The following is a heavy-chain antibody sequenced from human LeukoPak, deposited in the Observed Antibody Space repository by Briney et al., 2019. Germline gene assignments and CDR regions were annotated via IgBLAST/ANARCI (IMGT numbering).Heavy chain of an antibody. J-gene: IGHJ4*02. D-gene: IGHD5-18*01. V-gene: IGHV3-74*01. Sequence: GGSLRLSCEASGLTFSSYWMHWVRQTPGRGLMWVARIKSDGSTIYADSVQGRFTISRDNAKNMVYLQMNSLRDDDTAVYYCARGRALGYSYGFNDFDYWGQGTLVTVSS. CDR2: IKSDGST. CDR1: GLTFSSYW. CDR3: ARGRALGYSYGFNDFDY.